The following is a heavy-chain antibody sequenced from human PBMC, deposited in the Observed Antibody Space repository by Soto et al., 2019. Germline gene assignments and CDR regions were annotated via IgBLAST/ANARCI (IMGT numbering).Heavy chain of an antibody. V-gene: IGHV3-11*05. CDR1: GFTFSDYY. D-gene: IGHD2-2*01. CDR3: ARDSYQDYGMDV. Sequence: QVPLVESGGGLVQPGGSLRLSCAASGFTFSDYYMSWIRQAPGKGLEWVSYISSSSRYTNYADTVKGRFTISRDNAKNSRYLQMNSLRAEDTAVYYCARDSYQDYGMDVWGQGTTVTVSS. J-gene: IGHJ6*02. CDR2: ISSSSRYT.